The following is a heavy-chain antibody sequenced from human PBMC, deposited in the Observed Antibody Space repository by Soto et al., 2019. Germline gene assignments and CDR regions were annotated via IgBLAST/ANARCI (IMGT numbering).Heavy chain of an antibody. CDR3: ARAYSSSYHWFDP. CDR1: GGTFSSYA. Sequence: QVQLVQSGAEVKKPGSSVKVSCKASGGTFSSYAISWVRQAPGQGLEWMGGIIPIFGTANYAQKFQGRVTMTADESTSTAYRELSSLRSEDTAVYYCARAYSSSYHWFDPWGQGTLVTVSS. D-gene: IGHD6-6*01. V-gene: IGHV1-69*01. J-gene: IGHJ5*02. CDR2: IIPIFGTA.